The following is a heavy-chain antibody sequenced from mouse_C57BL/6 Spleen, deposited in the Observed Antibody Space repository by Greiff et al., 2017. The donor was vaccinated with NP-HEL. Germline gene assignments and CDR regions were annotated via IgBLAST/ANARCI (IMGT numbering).Heavy chain of an antibody. J-gene: IGHJ4*01. CDR3: ARDYYGSRAMDY. D-gene: IGHD1-1*01. Sequence: QVQLQQSGAELVKPGASVKISCKASGYAFSSYWMNWVKQRPGKGLEWIGQIYPGDGDTNYNGKFKGKATLTADKSSSTAYMQRSSLTSEDSAVYFCARDYYGSRAMDYWGQGTSVTVSS. CDR1: GYAFSSYW. V-gene: IGHV1-80*01. CDR2: IYPGDGDT.